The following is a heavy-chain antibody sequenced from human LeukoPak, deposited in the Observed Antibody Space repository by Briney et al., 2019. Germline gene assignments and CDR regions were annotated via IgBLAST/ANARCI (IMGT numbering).Heavy chain of an antibody. J-gene: IGHJ4*02. V-gene: IGHV1-2*02. CDR2: INPNSGGT. CDR1: GYTFTGYY. CDR3: ARAGSIAARHFDY. Sequence: ASVKVSCKASGYTFTGYYMHWVRQAPAQGLEWMGWINPNSGGTNYAQKFQGRVTMTRDTSISTAYMELSRLRSDDTAVYYCARAGSIAARHFDYWGQGTLVTVSS. D-gene: IGHD6-6*01.